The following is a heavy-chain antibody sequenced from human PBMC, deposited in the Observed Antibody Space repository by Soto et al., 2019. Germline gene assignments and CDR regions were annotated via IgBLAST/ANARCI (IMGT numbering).Heavy chain of an antibody. V-gene: IGHV1-18*01. CDR3: ARDLGRAGDGDGDY. CDR2: ISAYNGNT. J-gene: IGHJ4*02. CDR1: GYTFTSYG. Sequence: ASVKVSCKASGYTFTSYGISWVRQAPGQGLEWMGWISAYNGNTNYAQKLQGRVTMTTDTSTSTAYMELRSLRSDDTAAYYCARDLGRAGDGDGDYWGQGTLVAVSS. D-gene: IGHD6-19*01.